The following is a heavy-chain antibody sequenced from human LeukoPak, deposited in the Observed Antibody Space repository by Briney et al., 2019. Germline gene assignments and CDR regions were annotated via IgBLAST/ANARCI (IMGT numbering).Heavy chain of an antibody. V-gene: IGHV3-7*01. CDR2: IDQYGSEK. Sequence: GGSLRLSCAASGFTFSKYWMSWVRQAPGKGLEWVANIDQYGSEKYYVDSVKGRFTVSRDDAKNSLYLQMNSLRAEDTAVYYCAKGMYYYGSGSTSSDIDVWGKGTTVTVSS. D-gene: IGHD3-10*01. J-gene: IGHJ6*03. CDR1: GFTFSKYW. CDR3: AKGMYYYGSGSTSSDIDV.